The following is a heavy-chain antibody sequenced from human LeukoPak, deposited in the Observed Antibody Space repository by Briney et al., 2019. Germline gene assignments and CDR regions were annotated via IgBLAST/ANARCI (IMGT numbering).Heavy chain of an antibody. CDR2: MNPNSGNT. D-gene: IGHD3-10*01. V-gene: IGHV1-8*01. J-gene: IGHJ4*02. CDR1: GYTFTIYD. Sequence: ASVKVSCKASGYTFTIYDIHWVRQAPGQGLEWMGWMNPNSGNTGYAQKFQGRVTMTRNTSISTAYMELSSLRSEDTAVYYCARGTIPNYYGSGSYLSDFDYWGQGTLVTVSS. CDR3: ARGTIPNYYGSGSYLSDFDY.